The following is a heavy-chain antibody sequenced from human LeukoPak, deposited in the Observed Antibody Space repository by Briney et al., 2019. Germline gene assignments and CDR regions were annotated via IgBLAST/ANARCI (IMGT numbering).Heavy chain of an antibody. D-gene: IGHD2-15*01. CDR3: AGDLSSSWYSLAY. Sequence: GGSLRLSCRDSGSTFDDYGMTWVRQAPGKGLEWVSGINWDGGAYNYGASVKGRFIISRDNAKNSLYLEMNSLRVEDTAVYFCAGDLSSSWYSLAYWGQGILVTVSS. J-gene: IGHJ4*02. CDR1: GSTFDDYG. CDR2: INWDGGAY. V-gene: IGHV3-20*04.